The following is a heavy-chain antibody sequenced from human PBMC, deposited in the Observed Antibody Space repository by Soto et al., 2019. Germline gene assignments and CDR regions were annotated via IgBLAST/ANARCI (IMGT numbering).Heavy chain of an antibody. D-gene: IGHD6-13*01. CDR1: GFTFSSYA. J-gene: IGHJ5*02. Sequence: LRLSCAASGFTFSSYAMSWVRQAPGKGLEWVSAISGSGGSTYYADSVKGRFTISRDNSKNTLYLQMNSLRAEDTAVYYCAKSGLAAAGPNWFDPWGQGTLVTVPQ. CDR3: AKSGLAAAGPNWFDP. CDR2: ISGSGGST. V-gene: IGHV3-23*01.